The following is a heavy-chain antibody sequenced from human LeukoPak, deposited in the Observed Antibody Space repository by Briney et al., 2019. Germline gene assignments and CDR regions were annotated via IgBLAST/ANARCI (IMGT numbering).Heavy chain of an antibody. CDR2: ISGSGGTT. CDR3: SKGGIAVASTSYYYYMDV. J-gene: IGHJ6*03. D-gene: IGHD6-19*01. CDR1: GFTFSSFG. Sequence: GGSLRLSCAASGFTFSSFGMSWVRQAPGKGLEWVAAISGSGGTTHYADSVKGRFTISRDNSKNTLYLQMNSLRAEDTAVYYCSKGGIAVASTSYYYYMDVWGKGTTVTSSS. V-gene: IGHV3-23*01.